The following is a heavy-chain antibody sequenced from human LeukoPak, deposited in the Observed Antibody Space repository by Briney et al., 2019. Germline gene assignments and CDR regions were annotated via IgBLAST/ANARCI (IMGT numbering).Heavy chain of an antibody. CDR3: ARDRANIVVVSAREY. V-gene: IGHV3-21*01. D-gene: IGHD2-21*01. CDR2: ITSSGTYI. J-gene: IGHJ4*02. Sequence: PGGSLRLSCAASGFTFSDYSMNWVRQAPGKGLEWVSSITSSGTYIYYADSVKGRFTISRDNAKNSLYLQMNSLRAEDTAVYYCARDRANIVVVSAREYWGQGTLVTVSS. CDR1: GFTFSDYS.